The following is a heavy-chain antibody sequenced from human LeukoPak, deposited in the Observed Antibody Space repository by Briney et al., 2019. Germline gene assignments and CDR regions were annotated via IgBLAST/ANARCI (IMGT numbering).Heavy chain of an antibody. CDR1: GDSVSSNSAA. Sequence: SQTLSLTCAISGDSVSSNSAAWNWIRQSPSRGLEWLGRTSYRSKWYNAYAVSVKSRITINPDTSKNQFSLQLNSVTPEDTAVYYCARDDSSGYYYSRGAEYVFDIWGQGTMVTVSS. CDR2: TSYRSKWYN. V-gene: IGHV6-1*01. CDR3: ARDDSSGYYYSRGAEYVFDI. J-gene: IGHJ3*02. D-gene: IGHD3-22*01.